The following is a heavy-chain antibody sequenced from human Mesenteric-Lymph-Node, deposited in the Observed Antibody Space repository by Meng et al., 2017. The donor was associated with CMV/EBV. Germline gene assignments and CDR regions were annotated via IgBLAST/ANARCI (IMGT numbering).Heavy chain of an antibody. D-gene: IGHD2-21*01. Sequence: GGSLRLSCAASGFAFSTFAMSWARQAPGKGLEWVSTISASAHRTHYADSVRGRFTISRDNSKNTLYLHMNNLRAEDTAVYYCDGSDFWGQGTLVTVSS. CDR2: ISASAHRT. J-gene: IGHJ4*02. CDR3: DGSDF. V-gene: IGHV3-23*01. CDR1: GFAFSTFA.